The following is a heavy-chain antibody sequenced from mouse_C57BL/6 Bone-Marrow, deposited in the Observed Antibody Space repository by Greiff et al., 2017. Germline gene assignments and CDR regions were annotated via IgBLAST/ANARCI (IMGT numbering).Heavy chain of an antibody. CDR1: GYTFTSYW. Sequence: VQLQQPGAELVMPGASVKLSCKASGYTFTSYWMHWVKQRPGQGLEWIGEIEPSDSYTNYNQKFKGKSTLTVDKSSSTAYMQLSSLTSEDSAVYYCARSLYSNYVGWYFDVWGTGTTVTVSS. V-gene: IGHV1-69*01. J-gene: IGHJ1*03. CDR3: ARSLYSNYVGWYFDV. CDR2: IEPSDSYT. D-gene: IGHD2-5*01.